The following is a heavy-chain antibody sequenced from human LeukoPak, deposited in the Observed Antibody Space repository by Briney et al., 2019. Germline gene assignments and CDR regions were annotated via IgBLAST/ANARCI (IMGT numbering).Heavy chain of an antibody. CDR1: GGSISSTTYY. V-gene: IGHV4-61*01. Sequence: SETLSLTCIVSGGSISSTTYYWGWIRQPPGKRLEWIGYIYYSGSTNYNPSLKSRVTISVDTSKNQFSLKLSSVTAADTAVYYCARDRFKYSSSWYESGYYYGMDVWGQGTTVTVSS. J-gene: IGHJ6*02. CDR2: IYYSGST. D-gene: IGHD6-13*01. CDR3: ARDRFKYSSSWYESGYYYGMDV.